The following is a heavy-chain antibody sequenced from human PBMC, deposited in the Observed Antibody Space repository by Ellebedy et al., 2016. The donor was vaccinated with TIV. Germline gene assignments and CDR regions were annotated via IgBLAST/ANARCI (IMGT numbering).Heavy chain of an antibody. CDR1: GYTLTELS. Sequence: AASVKVSCKVSGYTLTELSMHWVRQAPGNGLAWMGGFDPEDEKTIYAKKFQGRVTITEDTSTDTAYMELSSLRSEDTAVYYCAIEKYSHGFGPNWFDPWGQGTLVTVPS. CDR2: FDPEDEKT. V-gene: IGHV1-24*01. J-gene: IGHJ5*02. CDR3: AIEKYSHGFGPNWFDP. D-gene: IGHD5-18*01.